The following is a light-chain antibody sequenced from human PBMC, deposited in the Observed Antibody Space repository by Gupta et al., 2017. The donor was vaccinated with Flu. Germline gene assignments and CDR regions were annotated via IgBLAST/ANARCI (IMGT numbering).Light chain of an antibody. CDR2: DGS. CDR3: QQYGNSYSLT. Sequence: EIVLTQSPATLSLSPGDGASLSCGASQSVNSNFLAWYQHKPGLAPRLLIYDGSKRAAGIPDRFSGSGSGTDFTLTISRLEPEDFAVYYCQQYGNSYSLTFGQGTKLEI. V-gene: IGKV3D-20*01. CDR1: QSVNSNF. J-gene: IGKJ2*01.